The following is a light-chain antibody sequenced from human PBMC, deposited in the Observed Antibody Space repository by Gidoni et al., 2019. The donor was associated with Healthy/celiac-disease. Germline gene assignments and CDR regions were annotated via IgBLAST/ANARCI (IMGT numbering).Light chain of an antibody. CDR3: QAWDSSTYV. V-gene: IGLV3-1*01. Sequence: SYALTQPPSVSVSPGQTASITCSGDKLGDKYACWYQQKPGQSPVLVIYQDSKRPSGIPERFSGSNPGTTATLTISGTQAMDEADYYCQAWDSSTYVFGTGTKVTVL. CDR2: QDS. CDR1: KLGDKY. J-gene: IGLJ1*01.